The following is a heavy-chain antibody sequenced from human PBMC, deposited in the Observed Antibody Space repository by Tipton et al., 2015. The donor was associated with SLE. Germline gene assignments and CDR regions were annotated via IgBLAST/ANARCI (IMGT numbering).Heavy chain of an antibody. CDR2: IYYSGST. CDR3: ARGDSSGYYFPLDY. CDR1: GGSISSGGYY. Sequence: TLSLTCTVSGGSISSGGYYWSWIRQHPGKGLEWIGYIYYSGSTNYNPSLKSRVTISVDTSKNQFSLKLSSVTAADTAVYYCARGDSSGYYFPLDYWGQGTLVTVSS. J-gene: IGHJ4*02. V-gene: IGHV4-61*08. D-gene: IGHD3-22*01.